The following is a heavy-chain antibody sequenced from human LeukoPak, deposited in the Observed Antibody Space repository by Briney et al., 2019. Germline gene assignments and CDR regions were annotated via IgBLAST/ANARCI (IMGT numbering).Heavy chain of an antibody. CDR3: ARDRIYDFWSGYYYGMDV. CDR2: IYYSGST. CDR1: GGSISSTDYY. J-gene: IGHJ6*02. V-gene: IGHV4-30-4*01. Sequence: SETLSLTCTVSGGSISSTDYYWSWIRQPPGKGLDWIGYIYYSGSTYYNPSLKSRLTISVDTSKNQFSLKLRSVTAADTAVYYCARDRIYDFWSGYYYGMDVWGQGTTVTVSS. D-gene: IGHD3-3*01.